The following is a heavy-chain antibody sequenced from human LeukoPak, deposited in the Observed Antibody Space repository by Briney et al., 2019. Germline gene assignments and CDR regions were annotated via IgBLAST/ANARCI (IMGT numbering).Heavy chain of an antibody. CDR1: GFTFSSYW. D-gene: IGHD4/OR15-4a*01. Sequence: PGGSLRLSCAASGFTFSSYWMSWVRQAPGKGLEWVAHIKHDGSEKYYVDSVKGRFTISRDNAKNSLYLQMNSLRAENTAVYYCARVFRGDQLTMGYYYYYMDVWGKGTTVTVSS. CDR2: IKHDGSEK. CDR3: ARVFRGDQLTMGYYYYYMDV. V-gene: IGHV3-7*01. J-gene: IGHJ6*03.